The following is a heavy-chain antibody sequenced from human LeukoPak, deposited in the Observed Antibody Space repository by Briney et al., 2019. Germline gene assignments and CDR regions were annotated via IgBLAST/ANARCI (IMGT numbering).Heavy chain of an antibody. J-gene: IGHJ4*02. CDR3: AKDADYDRSGYLDY. CDR1: GFAFSSYG. CDR2: IRFDGNNK. Sequence: GGSLRLSCAASGFAFSSYGIHWVRQAPGKGLECVAFIRFDGNNKYYADSVKGRFTISRDNSKNTLYLQMNSLRAEDTAVYYCAKDADYDRSGYLDYWGQGTLVTVSS. D-gene: IGHD3-22*01. V-gene: IGHV3-30*02.